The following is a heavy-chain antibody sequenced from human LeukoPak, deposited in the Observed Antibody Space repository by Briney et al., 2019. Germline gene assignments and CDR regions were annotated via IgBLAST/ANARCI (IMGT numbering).Heavy chain of an antibody. Sequence: PSETLSLTCTVSGGSISSSSDYWGWIRQAPGKGLEWIGSIYYHENTYYNPSLKSRVTISVDTSKNQFSLKLSSVTAADTAVYYCARSTNYGDYFYYYYYYMDVWGKGTTVTISS. CDR2: IYYHENT. CDR3: ARSTNYGDYFYYYYYYMDV. D-gene: IGHD4-17*01. V-gene: IGHV4-39*01. CDR1: GGSISSSSDY. J-gene: IGHJ6*03.